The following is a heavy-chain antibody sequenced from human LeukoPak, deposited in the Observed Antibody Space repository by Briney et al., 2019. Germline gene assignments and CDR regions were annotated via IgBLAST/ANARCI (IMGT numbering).Heavy chain of an antibody. Sequence: PSETLSLTCTVSGGSISSYYWSWIRQPPGKGLEWIGYIYYSGSTNYNPSLKSRVTISVDTSKNQFSLKLSSVTAADTAVYYCARRSAITMIVVVRYDAFDIWGQGTMVTVSS. V-gene: IGHV4-59*01. D-gene: IGHD3-22*01. J-gene: IGHJ3*02. CDR2: IYYSGST. CDR1: GGSISSYY. CDR3: ARRSAITMIVVVRYDAFDI.